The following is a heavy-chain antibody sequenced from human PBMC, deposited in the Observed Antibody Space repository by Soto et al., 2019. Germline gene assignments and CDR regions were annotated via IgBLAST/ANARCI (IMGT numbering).Heavy chain of an antibody. D-gene: IGHD5-12*01. CDR2: ISWNSGSI. CDR1: GFTVDDYA. V-gene: IGHV3-9*01. CDR3: AKDLALDGYNTDYGMDV. Sequence: EVQLEESGGGLVQPGRSLRLSCAASGFTVDDYAMHWVRQAPGKGLEWVSGISWNSGSIGYADSVKGRFTISRDNAKNSLYLQMNSLRAEDTALYYCAKDLALDGYNTDYGMDVWGQGTTVTVSS. J-gene: IGHJ6*02.